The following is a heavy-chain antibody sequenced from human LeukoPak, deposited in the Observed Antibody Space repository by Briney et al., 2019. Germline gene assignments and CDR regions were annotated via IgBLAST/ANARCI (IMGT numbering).Heavy chain of an antibody. V-gene: IGHV4-4*07. CDR1: GGSISSYY. CDR3: ARGICTNGVCYRDGGYYYYMDV. J-gene: IGHJ6*03. D-gene: IGHD2-8*01. CDR2: IYNIGST. Sequence: SETLSLTCTVSGGSISSYYWSWIRQPAGKGLEWIGRIYNIGSTNYNPSLKSRVTMSVDTSKNQFSLKLSSVTAADTAVYYCARGICTNGVCYRDGGYYYYMDVWGKGTTVTVSS.